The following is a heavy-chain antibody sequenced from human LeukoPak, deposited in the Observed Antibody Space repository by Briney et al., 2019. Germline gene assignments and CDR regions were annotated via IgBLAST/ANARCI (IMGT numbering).Heavy chain of an antibody. J-gene: IGHJ4*02. D-gene: IGHD3-22*01. CDR1: GFTFTDYY. Sequence: GGPLRLSCAASGFTFTDYYMSWIRQAPGKGLEWVANIKEDGSEKYYVDSVKGRFTISRDNAKNSLYLQMNSLRVEDTAVYYCARDPPGNYYDGSGYYSWGQGTLVTVSS. CDR2: IKEDGSEK. CDR3: ARDPPGNYYDGSGYYS. V-gene: IGHV3-7*01.